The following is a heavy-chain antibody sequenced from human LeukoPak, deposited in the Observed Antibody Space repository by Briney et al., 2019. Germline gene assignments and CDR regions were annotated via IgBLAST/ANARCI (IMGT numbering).Heavy chain of an antibody. J-gene: IGHJ4*02. CDR2: INSDGSST. CDR1: GFTFSSYW. D-gene: IGHD6-19*01. CDR3: ARGDSSDNFDC. Sequence: GGSLRLSCAASGFTFSSYWMLWVRQAAGKGLVWVSRINSDGSSTSYADSVKGRFTISRDNAKNTLYLQMNSLRADDTAVYYCARGDSSDNFDCWGQGTLVTVSS. V-gene: IGHV3-74*01.